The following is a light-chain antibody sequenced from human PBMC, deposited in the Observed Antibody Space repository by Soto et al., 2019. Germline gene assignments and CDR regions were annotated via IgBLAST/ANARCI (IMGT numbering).Light chain of an antibody. Sequence: EILLTHSPATLSLSPGERATLSCRARQSVSSYLAWYQQKPGQAPRLLIYDASNRATGIPARFSGSGSGTDFTLTISSLEPEDFAVYYCQQRSNWYTFGQGTKLEIK. CDR1: QSVSSY. V-gene: IGKV3-11*01. J-gene: IGKJ2*01. CDR3: QQRSNWYT. CDR2: DAS.